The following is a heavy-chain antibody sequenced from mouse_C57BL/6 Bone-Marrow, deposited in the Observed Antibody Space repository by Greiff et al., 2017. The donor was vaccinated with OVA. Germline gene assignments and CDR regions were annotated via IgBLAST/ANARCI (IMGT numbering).Heavy chain of an antibody. D-gene: IGHD2-1*01. Sequence: VQLQQPGAELVKPGASVKLSCKASGYTFTSYWMQWVKQRPGQGLEWIGEIDPSDSYTNYNQKFKGKATLTVDTSSSTAYMQLSSLTSEDSAVYYCARGHGNYVFDYGGQGTTLTVSS. CDR2: IDPSDSYT. CDR1: GYTFTSYW. V-gene: IGHV1-50*01. CDR3: ARGHGNYVFDY. J-gene: IGHJ2*01.